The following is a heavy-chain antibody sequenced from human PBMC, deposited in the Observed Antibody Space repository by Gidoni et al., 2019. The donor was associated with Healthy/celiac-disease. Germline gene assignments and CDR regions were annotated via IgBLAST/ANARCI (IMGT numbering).Heavy chain of an antibody. J-gene: IGHJ6*03. CDR1: GGSIRSSSYY. V-gene: IGHV4-39*01. CDR2: IYYSGST. Sequence: QLQLQESGPGLVKPSETLSLTCTVSGGSIRSSSYYWGWIRQPPGKGLEWIGSIYYSGSTYYNPSLKSRVTISVDTSKNQFSLKLSSVTAADTAVYYCARWYATKQTGGGYPHYYYYYYMDVWGKGTTVTVSS. D-gene: IGHD3-22*01. CDR3: ARWYATKQTGGGYPHYYYYYYMDV.